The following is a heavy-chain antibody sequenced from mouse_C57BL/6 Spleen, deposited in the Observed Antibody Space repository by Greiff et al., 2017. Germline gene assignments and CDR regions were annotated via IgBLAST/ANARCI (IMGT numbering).Heavy chain of an antibody. J-gene: IGHJ4*01. D-gene: IGHD1-1*01. Sequence: QVQLQQPGAELVRPGSSVKLSCKASGYTFTSYWMHWVKQRPIQGLEWIGNIDPSDSETHYNQKFKDKATLTVDKSSSTAYMQLSSLTSEDSAVYYCARGYGSSPSMDYWGQGTSVTVSS. CDR2: IDPSDSET. V-gene: IGHV1-52*01. CDR1: GYTFTSYW. CDR3: ARGYGSSPSMDY.